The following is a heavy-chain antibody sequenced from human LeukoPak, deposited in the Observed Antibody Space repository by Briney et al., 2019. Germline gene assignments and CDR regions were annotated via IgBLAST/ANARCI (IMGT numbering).Heavy chain of an antibody. V-gene: IGHV1-3*01. Sequence: ASVKVSCKASGYTFTSYAMHWVRQAPGQRLEWMGWINAGNGNTKYSQKFQGRVTITRDTSASTANMELSSLRSEDTAVYYCASQLVLSRLQSFDYWGQGTLVTVSS. CDR2: INAGNGNT. D-gene: IGHD6-13*01. CDR3: ASQLVLSRLQSFDY. CDR1: GYTFTSYA. J-gene: IGHJ4*02.